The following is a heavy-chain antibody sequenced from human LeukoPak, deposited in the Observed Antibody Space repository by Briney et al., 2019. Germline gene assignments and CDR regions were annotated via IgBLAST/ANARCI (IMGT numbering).Heavy chain of an antibody. Sequence: GRSLRLSCAASGFTFSSYAMHWVRQAPGKGLEWVAVISYDGSNKYYADSVKGRFTISRDNSKNTLYLQMNSLRAEDTAVYYCARELMQLVHPYYYYGMDVWGQGTTVTDSS. V-gene: IGHV3-30-3*01. J-gene: IGHJ6*02. D-gene: IGHD6-13*01. CDR2: ISYDGSNK. CDR1: GFTFSSYA. CDR3: ARELMQLVHPYYYYGMDV.